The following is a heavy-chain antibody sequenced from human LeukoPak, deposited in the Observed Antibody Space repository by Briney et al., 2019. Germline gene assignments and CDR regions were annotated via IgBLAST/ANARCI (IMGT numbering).Heavy chain of an antibody. V-gene: IGHV3-23*01. CDR2: ISGSGGST. Sequence: GSLRLSCAASGFTFSSYAMSWVRQAPGKGLEWVSAISGSGGSTYYADSVKGRFTISRDNSKNTLYLQMNSLRAEDTAAYYCFLPIVGATGNYYYYGMDVWGQGTTVTVSS. CDR1: GFTFSSYA. J-gene: IGHJ6*02. D-gene: IGHD1-26*01. CDR3: FLPIVGATGNYYYYGMDV.